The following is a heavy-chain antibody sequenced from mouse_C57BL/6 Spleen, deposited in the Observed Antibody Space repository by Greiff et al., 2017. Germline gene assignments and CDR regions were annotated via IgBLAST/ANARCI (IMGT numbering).Heavy chain of an antibody. Sequence: VQLQQSGAELVKPGASVKMSCKASGYTFTTYPIEWMKQNHGQSLEWIGNFHPYNDDTKYNEKFKGKATLTVEKSSSTVYLELSRLTSDDSAVYYCARNSYYYGSYCDVWGTGTTVTVSS. CDR2: FHPYNDDT. V-gene: IGHV1-47*01. D-gene: IGHD1-1*01. CDR1: GYTFTTYP. J-gene: IGHJ1*03. CDR3: ARNSYYYGSYCDV.